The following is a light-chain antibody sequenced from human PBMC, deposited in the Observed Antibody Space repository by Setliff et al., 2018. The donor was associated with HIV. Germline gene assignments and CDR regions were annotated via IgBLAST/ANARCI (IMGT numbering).Light chain of an antibody. CDR2: YDN. CDR3: QVWDSSTDHPYV. CDR1: NIGSKS. J-gene: IGLJ1*01. Sequence: SYELTRPPSVSVAPGKTARITCGGNNIGSKSVHWYQQKPGQAPILVIYYDNDRPSGIPERFSGSNSGNTATLTISRVEAGDEADYYCQVWDSSTDHPYVFGTGTKVTVL. V-gene: IGLV3-21*04.